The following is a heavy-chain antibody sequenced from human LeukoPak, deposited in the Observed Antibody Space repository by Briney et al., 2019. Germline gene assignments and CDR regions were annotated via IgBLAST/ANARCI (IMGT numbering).Heavy chain of an antibody. Sequence: GESLKISCKGSGYRFTSYWIGWVRQMPGKGLEWMGIIYAGDSDTRYSPSFQGQVTFSADKSISTVYLQWSSLKASDTAMYYCARRIQVCSGDHYYYYMDVWGKGTTVTVS. D-gene: IGHD5-18*01. J-gene: IGHJ6*03. CDR1: GYRFTSYW. V-gene: IGHV5-51*01. CDR3: ARRIQVCSGDHYYYYMDV. CDR2: IYAGDSDT.